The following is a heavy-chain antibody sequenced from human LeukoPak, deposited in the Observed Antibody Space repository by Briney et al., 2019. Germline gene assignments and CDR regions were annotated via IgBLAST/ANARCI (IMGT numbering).Heavy chain of an antibody. V-gene: IGHV1-69*06. CDR1: GGTFSSYA. J-gene: IGHJ6*03. D-gene: IGHD5-18*01. Sequence: ASAKVSCKASGGTFSSYAISWVRQAPGQGLEWMGGIIPIFGTANYAQKFQGRVTITADKSTSTAYMELSSLRSEDTAVYYCARGIYSYGYLHYYYYMDVWGKGTTVTVSS. CDR2: IIPIFGTA. CDR3: ARGIYSYGYLHYYYYMDV.